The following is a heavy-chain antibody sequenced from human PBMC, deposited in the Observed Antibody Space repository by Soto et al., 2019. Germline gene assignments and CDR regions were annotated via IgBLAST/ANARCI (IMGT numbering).Heavy chain of an antibody. Sequence: QVQLQESGPGLVKPSETLSLTCTVSGGSISSYYWSWIRQPPGKGLEWIGYIYYSGSTNYNPSLKSRVTISVDTSKNQFSLKLSSVTAADTAVYYCARTMVRGVSLDYWGQGTLVTVSS. CDR3: ARTMVRGVSLDY. CDR2: IYYSGST. J-gene: IGHJ4*02. V-gene: IGHV4-59*01. CDR1: GGSISSYY. D-gene: IGHD3-10*01.